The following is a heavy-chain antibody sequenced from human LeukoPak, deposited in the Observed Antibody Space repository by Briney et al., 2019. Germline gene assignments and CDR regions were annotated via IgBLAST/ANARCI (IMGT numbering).Heavy chain of an antibody. J-gene: IGHJ4*02. D-gene: IGHD3-22*01. Sequence: GGSLRLSCAASGFTFSSYAMSWVRQAPGKGLEWVSAISGSGGSTYYADSVKGRFTISRDNSKNTLYLQMNSLGAEDTAVHYCAKDVPKLSMIVVVMSVDYWGQGTLVTVSS. CDR3: AKDVPKLSMIVVVMSVDY. V-gene: IGHV3-23*01. CDR2: ISGSGGST. CDR1: GFTFSSYA.